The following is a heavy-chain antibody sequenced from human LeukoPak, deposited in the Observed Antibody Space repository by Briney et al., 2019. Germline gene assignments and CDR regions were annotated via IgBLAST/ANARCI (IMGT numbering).Heavy chain of an antibody. CDR3: ARAPTVVTDGYYYMDV. Sequence: ASVKVSCKASGYTFTSCGISWVRQAPGQGLEWMGWISAYNGNTNYAQKLQGRVTMTTDTSTSTAYMELRSLRSDDTAVYYCARAPTVVTDGYYYMDVWGKGTTVTVSS. CDR1: GYTFTSCG. D-gene: IGHD4-23*01. J-gene: IGHJ6*03. CDR2: ISAYNGNT. V-gene: IGHV1-18*01.